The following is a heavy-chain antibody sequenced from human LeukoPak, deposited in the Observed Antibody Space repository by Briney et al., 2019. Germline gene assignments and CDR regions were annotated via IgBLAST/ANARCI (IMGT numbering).Heavy chain of an antibody. CDR2: INPSGGST. V-gene: IGHV1-46*01. Sequence: AASVKVSCKASGYTFTSYYMHWVRQAPGQGLEWMGIINPSGGSTSYAQKFQGRVSMTTDTSTSTAYMELRSLRSDDTAVYYCARVVVVAVPPRVVHPDAFDIWGQGTMVTVSS. D-gene: IGHD2-15*01. J-gene: IGHJ3*02. CDR3: ARVVVVAVPPRVVHPDAFDI. CDR1: GYTFTSYY.